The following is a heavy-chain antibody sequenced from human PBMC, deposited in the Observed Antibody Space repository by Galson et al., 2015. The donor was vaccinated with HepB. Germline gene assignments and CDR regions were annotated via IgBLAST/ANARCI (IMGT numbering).Heavy chain of an antibody. J-gene: IGHJ4*02. V-gene: IGHV1-18*01. D-gene: IGHD5-24*01. CDR2: ISTLNGYT. CDR1: GYTFTTYG. CDR3: ARGGGSDGHNL. Sequence: SVKVSCKASGYTFTTYGISWVRQAPGQGLEWMGWISTLNGYTDYAQKFKGRLTVTRDTSTSTVDLELRTLGSDDTAVYYRARGGGSDGHNLWGRGTLVIVS.